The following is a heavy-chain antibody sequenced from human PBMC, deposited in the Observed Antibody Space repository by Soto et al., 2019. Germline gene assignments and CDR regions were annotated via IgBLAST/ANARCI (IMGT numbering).Heavy chain of an antibody. V-gene: IGHV1-69*12. D-gene: IGHD3-3*02. J-gene: IGHJ6*02. Sequence: QVQLVQSGAEVKKPGSSVTVSCKASGGTFGNSAISWVRQAPGQGLEWMGGIIPMSPTPDYAQKFQGRVTITADEATRTAYMELTSLRSEDTALYSCARDKDRQQLGGNYFYGIDVWGQGTTVTVSS. CDR1: GGTFGNSA. CDR3: ARDKDRQQLGGNYFYGIDV. CDR2: IIPMSPTP.